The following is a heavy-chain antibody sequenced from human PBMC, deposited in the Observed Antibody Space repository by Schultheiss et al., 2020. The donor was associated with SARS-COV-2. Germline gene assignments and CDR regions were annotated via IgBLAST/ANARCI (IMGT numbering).Heavy chain of an antibody. D-gene: IGHD6-6*01. CDR2: ISYDGTNK. V-gene: IGHV3-30-3*01. CDR3: ARDLGSIAAR. J-gene: IGHJ4*02. Sequence: GGSLRLSCAASGFTFSSYAIHWVRQAPGKGLEWVAVISYDGTNKYYADSVKGRFTISRDNSKNTLYLQMNSLRAEDTAVYYCARDLGSIAARWGQGTLVTVSS. CDR1: GFTFSSYA.